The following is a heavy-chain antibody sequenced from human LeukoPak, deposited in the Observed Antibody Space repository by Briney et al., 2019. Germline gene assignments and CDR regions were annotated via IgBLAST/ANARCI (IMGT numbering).Heavy chain of an antibody. D-gene: IGHD6-19*01. CDR2: ISGSGGST. CDR1: GFTFINYA. V-gene: IGHV3-23*01. J-gene: IGHJ3*02. Sequence: GGSLRLSCAASGFTFINYAMSWVRQAPGKGLEWVSAISGSGGSTYYADSVKGRFTISRDNSKNTLYLQMNSLRAEDTAVYYCAKGMLGIAVAGVARAAFDIWGQGTMVTVSS. CDR3: AKGMLGIAVAGVARAAFDI.